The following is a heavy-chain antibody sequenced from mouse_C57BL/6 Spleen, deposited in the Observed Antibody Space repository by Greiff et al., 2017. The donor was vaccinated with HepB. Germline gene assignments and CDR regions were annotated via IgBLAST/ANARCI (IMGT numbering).Heavy chain of an antibody. CDR2: ISSGSSTI. Sequence: DVHLVESGGGLVKPGGSLKLSCAASGFTFSDYGMHWVRQAPEKGLEWVAYISSGSSTIYYADTVKGRFTISRDNAKNTLFLQMTSLRSEDTAMYYCARNGYSYYAMDYWGQGTSVTVSS. CDR3: ARNGYSYYAMDY. D-gene: IGHD2-3*01. CDR1: GFTFSDYG. V-gene: IGHV5-17*01. J-gene: IGHJ4*01.